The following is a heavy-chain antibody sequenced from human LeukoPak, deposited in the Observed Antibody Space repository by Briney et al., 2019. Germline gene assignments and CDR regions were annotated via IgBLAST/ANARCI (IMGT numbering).Heavy chain of an antibody. V-gene: IGHV2-5*02. CDR1: GFSLSTSGVG. J-gene: IGHJ5*02. CDR3: ARRSYYDTSGYYPLVFDL. D-gene: IGHD3-22*01. Sequence: ESGPTLVKPTQTLTLTCTFSGFSLSTSGVGVGWIRQPPGKALEWLALIYWDDDKRYSPSLKRRLTITKDASKNQVVLTMTNMDPADTATYYCARRSYYDTSGYYPLVFDLWGQGTLVTVSS. CDR2: IYWDDDK.